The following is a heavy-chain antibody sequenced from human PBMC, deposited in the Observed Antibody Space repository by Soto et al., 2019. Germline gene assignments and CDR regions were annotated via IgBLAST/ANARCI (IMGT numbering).Heavy chain of an antibody. D-gene: IGHD1-26*01. J-gene: IGHJ4*02. CDR3: ARMKPLGPYYFDF. V-gene: IGHV2-70*04. Sequence: SGPTLVNPTQTLTLTCTVAGFSLRTPGMRVSWLRQPPGKALEWLGRVDWNDEAFYDTSLTTRLTISKENSKNRVVLTLTNVDPVDTGTYYCARMKPLGPYYFDFWGQGPLVTVYS. CDR1: GFSLRTPGMR. CDR2: VDWNDEA.